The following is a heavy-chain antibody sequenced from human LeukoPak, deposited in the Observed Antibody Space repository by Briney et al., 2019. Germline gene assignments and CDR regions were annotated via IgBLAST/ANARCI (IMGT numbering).Heavy chain of an antibody. CDR1: GGSISTSSYY. V-gene: IGHV4-39*01. J-gene: IGHJ4*02. D-gene: IGHD3-22*01. CDR3: ARHRYYDNSGYYFDQ. CDR2: FYYSGST. Sequence: PSETLSLTCTVSGGSISTSSYYWDWIRQPPGKGLEWIGSFYYSGSTYYNPSLQSRVPISADTSKNQFSLQLSSVTAADTAVYYCARHRYYDNSGYYFDQWGQGTLVTVSS.